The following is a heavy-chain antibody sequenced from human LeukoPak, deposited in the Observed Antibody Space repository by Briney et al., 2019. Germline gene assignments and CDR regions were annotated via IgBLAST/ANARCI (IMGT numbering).Heavy chain of an antibody. D-gene: IGHD6-13*01. J-gene: IGHJ1*01. CDR3: AKDSALSIAAAALQH. Sequence: GGSLRLSCAASGFTFSSYGMHWVRQAPGKGLEWVAVISYDGSNKYYADSVKGRFTISRDNSKNTLYLQMNSLRAEDTAVYYCAKDSALSIAAAALQHWGQGTLVTVSS. CDR1: GFTFSSYG. V-gene: IGHV3-30*18. CDR2: ISYDGSNK.